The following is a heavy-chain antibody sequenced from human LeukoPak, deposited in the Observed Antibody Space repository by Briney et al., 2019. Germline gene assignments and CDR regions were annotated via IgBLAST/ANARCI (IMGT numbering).Heavy chain of an antibody. V-gene: IGHV1-8*01. CDR3: ARDIVVVPAASEDYYYYYGMDV. D-gene: IGHD2-2*01. CDR1: GYTFTSYD. J-gene: IGHJ6*02. CDR2: MNPNSGNT. Sequence: GASVKVSCKASGYTFTSYDINWVRQATGQGLAWMGWMNPNSGNTGYAQKFQGRVTMTRNTSISTAYMELSSLRSEDTAVYYCARDIVVVPAASEDYYYYYGMDVWGQGTTVTVSS.